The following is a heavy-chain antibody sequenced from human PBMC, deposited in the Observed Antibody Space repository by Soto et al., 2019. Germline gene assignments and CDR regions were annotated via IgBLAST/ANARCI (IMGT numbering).Heavy chain of an antibody. Sequence: ASVKVSCKASGYTFTSYAMHWVRQAPGQRLEWMGWINAGNGNTKYSQKFQGRVTITRDTSASTAYMELSSLRSEDTAVYYCARSGDILTGYCDYWGQGTLVTVSS. V-gene: IGHV1-3*01. CDR2: INAGNGNT. CDR1: GYTFTSYA. J-gene: IGHJ4*02. D-gene: IGHD3-9*01. CDR3: ARSGDILTGYCDY.